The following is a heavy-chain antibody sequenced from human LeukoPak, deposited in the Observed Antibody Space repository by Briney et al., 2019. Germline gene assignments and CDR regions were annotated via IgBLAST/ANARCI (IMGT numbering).Heavy chain of an antibody. J-gene: IGHJ4*02. CDR1: GGTFSSYA. CDR2: IVPILGIA. D-gene: IGHD6-19*01. V-gene: IGHV1-69*04. Sequence: SVKVSCKASGGTFSSYAISWVRQAPGQGLEWMGRIVPILGIANYAQKFQGRVTITADKSTSTAYMELSSLRSEDTAVYYCAGAVAGTYWGQGTLVTVSS. CDR3: AGAVAGTY.